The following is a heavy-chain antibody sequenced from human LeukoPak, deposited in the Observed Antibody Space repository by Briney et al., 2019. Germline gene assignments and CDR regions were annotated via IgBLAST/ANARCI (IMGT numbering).Heavy chain of an antibody. V-gene: IGHV3-30*18. D-gene: IGHD2-8*01. CDR2: ISYDGSNK. CDR1: GFTFSSYD. J-gene: IGHJ6*02. Sequence: GGSLRLSCAASGFTFSSYDMHWVRQAPGKGLEWVAVISYDGSNKYYADSVKGRFTISRDNSKNTLSLQMHSLRAEDTAVYYCGKSAPFCTNDVCYTNYYYGMDVWGQGTTVTVSS. CDR3: GKSAPFCTNDVCYTNYYYGMDV.